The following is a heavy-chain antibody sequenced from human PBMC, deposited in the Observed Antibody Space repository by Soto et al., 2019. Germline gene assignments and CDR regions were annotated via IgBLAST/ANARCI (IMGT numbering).Heavy chain of an antibody. V-gene: IGHV3-11*03. CDR1: GFTFSDYY. J-gene: IGHJ4*02. CDR3: ASSMVRGVINY. CDR2: ISSSSSYT. Sequence: GGSLRLSCAASGFTFSDYYMSWIRQAPGKGLEWVSYISSSSSYTNYADSVKGRFTISRDNAKNSLYLQMNSLRAEDTAVYYCASSMVRGVINYWGQGTLVTVSS. D-gene: IGHD3-10*01.